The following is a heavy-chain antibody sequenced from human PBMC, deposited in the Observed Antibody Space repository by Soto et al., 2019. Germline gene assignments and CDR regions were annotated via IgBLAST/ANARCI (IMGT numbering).Heavy chain of an antibody. CDR3: VRDLLGSGGHFDY. V-gene: IGHV3-33*01. CDR1: GFIFSSFG. CDR2: IWYDGSNT. D-gene: IGHD7-27*01. Sequence: QVQLVESGGGVVQPGRSLRLSSAASGFIFSSFGMHWVRQAPGKGLEWVAHIWYDGSNTYYADSVKGRFTISRDNSRNTLYLQMNSLRAEDTAVYHCVRDLLGSGGHFDYWGQGTLVPVSS. J-gene: IGHJ4*02.